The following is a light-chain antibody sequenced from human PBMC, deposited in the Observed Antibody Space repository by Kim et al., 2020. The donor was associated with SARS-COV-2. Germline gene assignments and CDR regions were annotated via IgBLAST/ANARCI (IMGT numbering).Light chain of an antibody. V-gene: IGLV10-54*01. CDR2: RNN. CDR3: SAWDSSLSASV. CDR1: SNNVGNQG. Sequence: QAGLTQPPSVSKGLRQTATLTCTGNSNNVGNQGAAWLQQHQGHPPKLLSYRNNNRPSGISERLSASRSGNTASLTITGLQPEEEADYYCSAWDSSLSASVFGGGTQLTVL. J-gene: IGLJ3*02.